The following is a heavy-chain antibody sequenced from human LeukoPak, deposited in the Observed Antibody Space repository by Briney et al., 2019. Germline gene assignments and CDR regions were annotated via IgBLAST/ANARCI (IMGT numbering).Heavy chain of an antibody. Sequence: ASVKVSCKASGYTFTSYGISWVRQAPGQGLEWMGRIIPILGIANYAQKFQGRVTITADKSTSTAYMELSSLRSEDTAVYYCARSSSGWAFDYWGQGTLVTVSS. CDR2: IIPILGIA. J-gene: IGHJ4*02. V-gene: IGHV1-69*04. D-gene: IGHD6-19*01. CDR1: GYTFTSYG. CDR3: ARSSSGWAFDY.